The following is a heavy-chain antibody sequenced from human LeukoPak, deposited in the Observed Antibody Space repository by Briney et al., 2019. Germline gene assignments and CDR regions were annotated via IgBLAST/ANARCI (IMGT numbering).Heavy chain of an antibody. CDR2: ISGSGGST. CDR1: GFTFSSYA. J-gene: IGHJ3*02. D-gene: IGHD3-9*01. Sequence: GGSLRLSCAASGFTFSSYAMSWVRQAPGKGLEWVSAISGSGGSTYYADSVKGRFTISRDNSKNTLYLQMNSLRAEDTAVYYCAKDPLGIDWLYRKDAFDIWGQGTMVTVSS. V-gene: IGHV3-23*01. CDR3: AKDPLGIDWLYRKDAFDI.